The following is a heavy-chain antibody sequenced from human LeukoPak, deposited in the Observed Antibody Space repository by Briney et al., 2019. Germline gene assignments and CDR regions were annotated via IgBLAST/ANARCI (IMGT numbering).Heavy chain of an antibody. CDR3: AKDPTFLP. Sequence: PGGSLRLSCAASGFTFSSYGMHWVRQAPGKGLEWVAVISYDGSNKYYADSVKGRFTISRDNSKDTLYLQMNSLRAEDTAVYYCAKDPTFLPWGQGTLVTVSS. CDR1: GFTFSSYG. J-gene: IGHJ5*02. V-gene: IGHV3-30*18. D-gene: IGHD2-21*01. CDR2: ISYDGSNK.